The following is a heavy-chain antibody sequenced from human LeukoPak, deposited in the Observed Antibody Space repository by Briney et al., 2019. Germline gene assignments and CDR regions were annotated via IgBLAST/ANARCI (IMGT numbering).Heavy chain of an antibody. Sequence: SSETLSLTCAVFGESFSAYYWNWIRQPPGKGLEWIGEINHSGSTNYSPSLKSRVTISVDTSRNQFSLKLSSVTAADTAVYYCARLEMATIPSGYFDYWGHGTQVIVSS. CDR1: GESFSAYY. D-gene: IGHD5-24*01. V-gene: IGHV4-34*01. J-gene: IGHJ4*01. CDR3: ARLEMATIPSGYFDY. CDR2: INHSGST.